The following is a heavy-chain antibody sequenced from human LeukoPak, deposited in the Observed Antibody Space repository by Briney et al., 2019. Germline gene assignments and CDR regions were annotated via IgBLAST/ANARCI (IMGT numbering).Heavy chain of an antibody. CDR2: IYYSEST. CDR1: GGSISSGGYY. Sequence: SETLSLTCTVSGGSISSGGYYWSWIRQHPGKGLEWIGYIYYSESTYYNPSLKSRITISVDTSKNQFSLKLSSVTAADTAVYYCARFFWTGTSRRGYNWFDPWGQGTLVTVSS. D-gene: IGHD1-1*01. J-gene: IGHJ5*02. V-gene: IGHV4-31*03. CDR3: ARFFWTGTSRRGYNWFDP.